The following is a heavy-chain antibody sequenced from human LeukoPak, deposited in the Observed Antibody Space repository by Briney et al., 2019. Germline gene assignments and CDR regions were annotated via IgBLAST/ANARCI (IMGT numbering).Heavy chain of an antibody. J-gene: IGHJ4*02. Sequence: GGSLRLSCAASGFTFSSYAMHWVRQAPGKGLEWVAVISYDGSNKYYADSVKGRFTISRDNSKNTLYLQMNSLRAEDTAVYYCARSLTGSSWYRGGVDYWGQGTLVTVSS. V-gene: IGHV3-30*01. CDR2: ISYDGSNK. CDR1: GFTFSSYA. D-gene: IGHD6-13*01. CDR3: ARSLTGSSWYRGGVDY.